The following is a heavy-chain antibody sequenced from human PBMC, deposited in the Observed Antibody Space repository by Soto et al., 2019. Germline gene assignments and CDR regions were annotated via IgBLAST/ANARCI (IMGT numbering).Heavy chain of an antibody. CDR2: SSGRDGKT. D-gene: IGHD3-3*01. V-gene: IGHV3-23*04. Sequence: EVQLVESGGDVVQPGGSLRLSCAASGFTFINSAMNWVRQAPGKGLEWVSVSSGRDGKTYYSDSVRGRFTIPRDNSKSTLYLQMNSLRVEDTAVYYCAKGPTWSYWGQGTLVTVSS. J-gene: IGHJ4*02. CDR1: GFTFINSA. CDR3: AKGPTWSY.